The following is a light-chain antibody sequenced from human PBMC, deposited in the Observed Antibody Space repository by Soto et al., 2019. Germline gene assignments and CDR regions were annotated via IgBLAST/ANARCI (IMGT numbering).Light chain of an antibody. J-gene: IGKJ3*01. Sequence: EIVMTQSPATLSVSTGERATLSCRASQNINNNLAWYQQNPGQAPRLLISGASTRATGLPARISGSGSGSDFTLSISSLQSEEFAVYYCQQYSSWPFTVGPGNKVDIK. CDR2: GAS. CDR3: QQYSSWPFT. CDR1: QNINNN. V-gene: IGKV3-15*01.